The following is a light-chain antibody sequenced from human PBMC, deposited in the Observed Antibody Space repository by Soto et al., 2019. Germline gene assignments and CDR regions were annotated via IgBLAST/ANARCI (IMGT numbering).Light chain of an antibody. V-gene: IGKV1-17*01. J-gene: IGKJ4*01. CDR2: AES. CDR3: QKLNSYPPT. CDR1: QGIRND. Sequence: DIQMTQPPSTLSASVGDRVTITCRASQGIRNDLGWYQQKPGKAPKILIYAESTLQSGVPSRLSGSGSGTELNLTISRLQPEDFATYYCQKLNSYPPTCGGGTKVDIK.